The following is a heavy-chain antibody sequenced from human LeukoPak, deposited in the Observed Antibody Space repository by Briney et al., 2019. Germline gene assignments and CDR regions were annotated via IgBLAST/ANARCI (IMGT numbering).Heavy chain of an antibody. J-gene: IGHJ3*02. V-gene: IGHV3-9*01. CDR2: ISWNSGSI. Sequence: PGGSLRLSCAASGFTFDDYAMHRVRQAPGKGLEWVSGISWNSGSIGYADSVKGRFTISRDNAKNSLYLQMNSLRAEDTALYYCAKDMGSGSYYPGGEDAFDTWGQGTMVTVSS. CDR3: AKDMGSGSYYPGGEDAFDT. CDR1: GFTFDDYA. D-gene: IGHD3-10*01.